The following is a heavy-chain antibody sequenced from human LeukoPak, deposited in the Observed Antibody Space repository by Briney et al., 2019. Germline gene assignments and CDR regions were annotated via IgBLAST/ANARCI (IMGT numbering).Heavy chain of an antibody. V-gene: IGHV4-4*07. J-gene: IGHJ6*02. CDR1: GGSISSYY. CDR2: IYTSGST. Sequence: SETLSLTCTVSGGSISSYYWSWIRQPAGKGLEWIGRIYTSGSTNYNPSLKSRVTMSVDTSKNQFSLKLSSVTAADTAVYYCARDSVVRGVHYYYYGMDVWGQGTTVTVSS. D-gene: IGHD3-10*01. CDR3: ARDSVVRGVHYYYYGMDV.